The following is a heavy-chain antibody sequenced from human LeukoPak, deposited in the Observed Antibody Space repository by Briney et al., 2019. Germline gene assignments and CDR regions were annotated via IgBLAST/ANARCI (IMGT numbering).Heavy chain of an antibody. CDR1: GFTVSSNY. CDR2: IYSGGST. Sequence: GGSLRLSCAASGFTVSSNYMSWVRQAPGKGLESVSVIYSGGSTYYADSVKGRFTISRDNSKNTLYLQMNSLRAEDTAVYYCARHYDYVWGSYRFDYWGQGTLVTVSS. CDR3: ARHYDYVWGSYRFDY. V-gene: IGHV3-66*04. D-gene: IGHD3-16*02. J-gene: IGHJ4*02.